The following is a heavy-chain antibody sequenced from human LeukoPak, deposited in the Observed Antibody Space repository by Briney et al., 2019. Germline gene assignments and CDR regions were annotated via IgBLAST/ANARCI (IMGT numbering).Heavy chain of an antibody. Sequence: GGALRLSCAASGFTFTNYWMSWVRQAPGKGLELVANIKQDRSEKYYVDSVKGRFTISRDNAKNSLYLQMNSLRAEDTAVYYCAELGITMIGGVWGKGTTVTTSS. D-gene: IGHD3-10*02. V-gene: IGHV3-7*01. CDR3: AELGITMIGGV. CDR2: IKQDRSEK. J-gene: IGHJ6*04. CDR1: GFTFTNYW.